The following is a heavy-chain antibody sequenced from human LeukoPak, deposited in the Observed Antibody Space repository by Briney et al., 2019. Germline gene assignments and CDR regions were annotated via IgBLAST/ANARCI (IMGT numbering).Heavy chain of an antibody. Sequence: SETLSLTCTVSGGSISSTSYYWGWIRQPPGKGLQWIGSIYYSGSTYYNPSLKSRVTISVDTSKNQFSLKLSSVTAADTAVYYCATSGRVPYCGGDCFSAWFDPWGQGTLVTVSS. CDR2: IYYSGST. D-gene: IGHD2-21*02. J-gene: IGHJ5*02. CDR3: ATSGRVPYCGGDCFSAWFDP. V-gene: IGHV4-39*01. CDR1: GGSISSTSYY.